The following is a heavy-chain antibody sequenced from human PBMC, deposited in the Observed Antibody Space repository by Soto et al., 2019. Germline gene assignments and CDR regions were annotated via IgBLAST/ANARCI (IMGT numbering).Heavy chain of an antibody. CDR1: GGSFSPNY. D-gene: IGHD6-19*01. CDR3: ARVPWQWLGGYAFDI. V-gene: IGHV4-59*01. CDR2: IYYSGST. Sequence: PSETLSLTCTVSGGSFSPNYWAWIRQPPGKGLEWIGYIYYSGSTNYNPSLKSRATISVDTSKNQFTLKLSSVTAADTAVYYCARVPWQWLGGYAFDIWGQGTMVTVSS. J-gene: IGHJ3*02.